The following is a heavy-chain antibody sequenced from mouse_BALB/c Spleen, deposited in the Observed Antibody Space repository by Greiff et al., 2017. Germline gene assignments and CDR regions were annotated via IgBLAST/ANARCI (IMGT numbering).Heavy chain of an antibody. D-gene: IGHD1-1*01. Sequence: EVHLVESGGGLVKPGGSLKLSCAASGFTFSDYYMYWVRQTPEKRLEWVATISDGGSYTYYPDSVKGRFTISRDNAKNNLYLQMSSLKSEDTAMYYCARAAYYYFDYWGQGTTLTVSS. V-gene: IGHV5-4*02. CDR1: GFTFSDYY. CDR2: ISDGGSYT. J-gene: IGHJ2*01. CDR3: ARAAYYYFDY.